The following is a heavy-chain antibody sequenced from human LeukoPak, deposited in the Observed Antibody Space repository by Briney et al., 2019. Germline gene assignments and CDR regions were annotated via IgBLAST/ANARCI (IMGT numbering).Heavy chain of an antibody. CDR1: GGSTNNYY. CDR3: ARGGFCNADIFHCGDAMDI. Sequence: SETLSLTCAVSGGSTNNYYWSGIRQPAGNRQEWSGRIYTRCSTSYNPSLKSRVTISVDTSKNQVYLQLSSVAAAETAVYYCARGGFCNADIFHCGDAMDIWGKGTTVSVSS. J-gene: IGHJ3*02. D-gene: IGHD2/OR15-2a*01. V-gene: IGHV4-4*07. CDR2: IYTRCST.